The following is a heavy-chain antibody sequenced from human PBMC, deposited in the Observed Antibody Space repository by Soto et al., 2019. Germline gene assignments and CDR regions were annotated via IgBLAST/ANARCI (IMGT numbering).Heavy chain of an antibody. J-gene: IGHJ4*02. CDR2: IYWDDDK. Sequence: QITLKESGPTLVNPTQTLTLTCTFSGFSLSTSGVGVGWIRQPPGKALEGLVIIYWDDDKRYSPSLRSRLTISKDNSKHHVVLIMTNVDPEDTAAYFCAHRRIGVSQWNYGDFDDWGQGILVTVSS. CDR3: AHRRIGVSQWNYGDFDD. D-gene: IGHD3-3*01. CDR1: GFSLSTSGVG. V-gene: IGHV2-5*02.